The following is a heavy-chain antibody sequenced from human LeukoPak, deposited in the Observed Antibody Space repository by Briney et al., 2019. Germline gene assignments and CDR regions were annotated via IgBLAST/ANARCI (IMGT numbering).Heavy chain of an antibody. Sequence: SETLSLTCTVSGGSISSYYWSWIRQPPGKGLEWIGYIYYSGSTNYNPSLKSRVTISVDTSKNQFSLKLSSVTAADTAVYYCARGQRFSRGVIPYYYYGMDVWGKGTTVTVSS. J-gene: IGHJ6*04. D-gene: IGHD3-10*01. CDR1: GGSISSYY. CDR3: ARGQRFSRGVIPYYYYGMDV. V-gene: IGHV4-59*12. CDR2: IYYSGST.